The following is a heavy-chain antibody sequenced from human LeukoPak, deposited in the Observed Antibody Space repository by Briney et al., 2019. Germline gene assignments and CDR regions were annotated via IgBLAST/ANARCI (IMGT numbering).Heavy chain of an antibody. D-gene: IGHD3-10*01. Sequence: SETLSLTCTVSGGSVSSTTYYWSWIRQPPGKGLEWIASNNYSGSTYYNPSLKSRVTISVDTSENQFSLKLSSVTAADTAVYYCARYVVYGSGKYYFDYWGQGTLVTVSS. J-gene: IGHJ4*02. CDR2: NNYSGST. CDR3: ARYVVYGSGKYYFDY. CDR1: GGSVSSTTYY. V-gene: IGHV4-39*01.